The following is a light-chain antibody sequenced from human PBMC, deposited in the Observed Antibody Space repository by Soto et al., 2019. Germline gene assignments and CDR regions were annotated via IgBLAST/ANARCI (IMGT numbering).Light chain of an antibody. J-gene: IGLJ1*01. Sequence: QSALTQPASVSGSPGQSITISCTGTSSDVGGYNHVSWYQQLPGTAPKLLIYKNNQRPSGVPDRFSGSKSGTSASLAISGPRSEDEADYYCAAWDDSLSGYVFGAGTKVTVL. V-gene: IGLV1-47*01. CDR2: KNN. CDR1: SSDVGGYNH. CDR3: AAWDDSLSGYV.